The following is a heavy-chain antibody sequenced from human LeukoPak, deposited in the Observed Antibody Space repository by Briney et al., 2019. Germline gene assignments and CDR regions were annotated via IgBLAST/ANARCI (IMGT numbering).Heavy chain of an antibody. D-gene: IGHD1/OR15-1a*01. V-gene: IGHV3-74*01. CDR1: GFSFGSYW. Sequence: EGSLRLSCVASGFSFGSYWMHWVRQAPGKGLVWVSRINSDDSSTSYVDSVKGRFTISRDNAKNTLYLQMNSLRAEDTAVYYCAREGQGGLARTHDYWGQGTLVTVSS. CDR3: AREGQGGLARTHDY. J-gene: IGHJ4*02. CDR2: INSDDSST.